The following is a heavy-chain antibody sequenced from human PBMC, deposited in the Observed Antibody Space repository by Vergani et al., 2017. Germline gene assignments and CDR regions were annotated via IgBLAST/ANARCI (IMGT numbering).Heavy chain of an antibody. CDR2: INPNSGGT. J-gene: IGHJ5*02. Sequence: QVQLVQSGAEVKKPGASVKVSCKASGYTFTGYYMHWVRQAPGQGLEWMGWINPNSGGTNYAQKFQGRVTMTRDTSISTAYMELSRLRSDDTAVYYCASGYYDSSGPTGRWFDPWGQGTLVTVSS. D-gene: IGHD3-22*01. CDR1: GYTFTGYY. CDR3: ASGYYDSSGPTGRWFDP. V-gene: IGHV1-2*02.